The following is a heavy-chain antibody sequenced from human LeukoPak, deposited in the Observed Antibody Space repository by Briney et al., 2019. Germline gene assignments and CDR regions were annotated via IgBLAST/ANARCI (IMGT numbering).Heavy chain of an antibody. Sequence: GGSLRLSCAASGFTFSRYSMNWVRQAPGKGLEWDSSINSGSTYIYYADSVKGRFTISRDNAKNSLYLQMNSVRAEDTAVYYCAKGGYCSSTSCYVGWFDPWGQGTLVTVSS. CDR1: GFTFSRYS. CDR2: INSGSTYI. J-gene: IGHJ5*02. CDR3: AKGGYCSSTSCYVGWFDP. D-gene: IGHD2-2*01. V-gene: IGHV3-21*03.